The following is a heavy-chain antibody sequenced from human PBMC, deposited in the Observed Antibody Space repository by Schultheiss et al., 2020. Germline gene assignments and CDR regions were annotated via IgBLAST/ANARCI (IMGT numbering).Heavy chain of an antibody. Sequence: GESLKISCAASGFTFSSYAMHWVRQAPGKGLEWVAVISYDGSNKYYADSVKGRFTISRDNSKNTLYLQMNSLRAEDTAVYYCARDYAGAAADYWGQGTLVTVSS. V-gene: IGHV3-30-3*01. D-gene: IGHD6-19*01. J-gene: IGHJ4*02. CDR3: ARDYAGAAADY. CDR1: GFTFSSYA. CDR2: ISYDGSNK.